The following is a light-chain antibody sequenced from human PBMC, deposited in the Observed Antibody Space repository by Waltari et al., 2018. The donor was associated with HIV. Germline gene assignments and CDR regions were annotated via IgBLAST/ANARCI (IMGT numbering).Light chain of an antibody. Sequence: QSALTQPASVSGSPGQSITISCNGTSSDTGGYDYVSWYQQYPGKAPKLIIFGDINRPSGVSTRFSGSKSRNMASLTISGLQAENDADYYCTSYTRISPLAIFGGGTQVTVL. CDR1: SSDTGGYDY. CDR2: GDI. J-gene: IGLJ7*01. CDR3: TSYTRISPLAI. V-gene: IGLV2-14*01.